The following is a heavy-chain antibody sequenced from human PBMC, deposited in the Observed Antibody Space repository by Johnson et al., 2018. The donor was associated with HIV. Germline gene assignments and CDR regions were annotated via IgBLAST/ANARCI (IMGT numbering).Heavy chain of an antibody. J-gene: IGHJ3*02. V-gene: IGHV3-66*01. CDR3: ARSGYGSGSTHDAFDI. D-gene: IGHD3-10*01. CDR2: IYSGGST. CDR1: GFRFDDYA. Sequence: EVQLVESGGGLVQPGRSLRLSCAASGFRFDDYAMHWVRQAPGKGLEWVSVIYSGGSTYYADSVKGRFTISRDNSKNTLYLQMNSLRAEDTAVYYCARSGYGSGSTHDAFDIWGQGTMVTVSS.